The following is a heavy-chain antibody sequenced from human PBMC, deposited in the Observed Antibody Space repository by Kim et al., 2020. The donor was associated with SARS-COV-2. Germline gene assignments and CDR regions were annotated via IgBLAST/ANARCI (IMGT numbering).Heavy chain of an antibody. CDR3: TRPVTTYYYYGMDV. J-gene: IGHJ6*02. Sequence: ADSVKGRFTISQDNAKSTQYRKMNSLRAEDTAVYYCTRPVTTYYYYGMDVWGQGTTVTVSS. D-gene: IGHD4-17*01. V-gene: IGHV3-74*01.